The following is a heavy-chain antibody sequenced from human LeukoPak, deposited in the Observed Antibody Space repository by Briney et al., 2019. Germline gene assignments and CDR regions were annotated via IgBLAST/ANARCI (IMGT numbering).Heavy chain of an antibody. CDR1: GGSISSGSYY. J-gene: IGHJ4*02. D-gene: IGHD3-22*01. Sequence: KSSETLSLTCTVSGGSISSGSYYWSWIRQPPGKGLEWIGYIYYSGSTNYNPSLKSRVTISVDTSKNQFSLKLSSVTAADTAVYYCAGASYDSSGVHWGQGTLVTVSS. CDR2: IYYSGST. CDR3: AGASYDSSGVH. V-gene: IGHV4-61*01.